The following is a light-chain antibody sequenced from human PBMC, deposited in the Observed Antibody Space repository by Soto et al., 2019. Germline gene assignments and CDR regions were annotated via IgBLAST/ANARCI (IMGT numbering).Light chain of an antibody. Sequence: QSVLTQPASVFGSPGQSITISCTGTSSNVGSYKLVSWYRQHPGKAPKLMIFEVNKRPSGVSNRFSGSKSGNTASLTISGLKVEDEADYYCCSSGGSPTYVFGARTKVTVL. CDR1: SSNVGSYKL. CDR2: EVN. CDR3: CSSGGSPTYV. J-gene: IGLJ1*01. V-gene: IGLV2-23*02.